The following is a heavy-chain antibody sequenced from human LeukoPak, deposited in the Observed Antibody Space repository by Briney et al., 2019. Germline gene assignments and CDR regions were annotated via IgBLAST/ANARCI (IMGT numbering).Heavy chain of an antibody. D-gene: IGHD3-16*02. CDR2: ISSSSSYI. Sequence: PGGSLRLSCAASGFTFSSYRMNWVRQAPGKGLEWVSSISSSSSYIYYADSVKGRFTISRDNAKNSLYLQMNSLRAEDTAVYYCARAPPWYDYVWVSYPSHAFDIWGQGTMVTVSS. J-gene: IGHJ3*02. CDR3: ARAPPWYDYVWVSYPSHAFDI. V-gene: IGHV3-21*01. CDR1: GFTFSSYR.